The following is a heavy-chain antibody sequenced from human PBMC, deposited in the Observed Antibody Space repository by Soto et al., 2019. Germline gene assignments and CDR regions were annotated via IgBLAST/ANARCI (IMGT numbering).Heavy chain of an antibody. Sequence: QVQLQESGPGLVKPSETLSLTCTVSGGSISSYYWSWIRQPPGKGLEWIGYIYYSGSTNYNPSLKSRVTISVDTSKNQFSLKLSSVTAADTAGYYCARARGKRDAFDIWGQGTMVTVSS. V-gene: IGHV4-59*01. D-gene: IGHD3-16*01. J-gene: IGHJ3*02. CDR3: ARARGKRDAFDI. CDR2: IYYSGST. CDR1: GGSISSYY.